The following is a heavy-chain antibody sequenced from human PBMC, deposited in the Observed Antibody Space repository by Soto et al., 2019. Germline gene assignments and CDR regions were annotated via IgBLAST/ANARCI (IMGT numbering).Heavy chain of an antibody. CDR1: GFTFSSYG. V-gene: IGHV3-30*03. D-gene: IGHD5-18*01. Sequence: QVQLVESGGGVVQPGRSLRLSCAASGFTFSSYGMHWVRQAPGKGLEWVAVISYDGSNKYYADSVKGRFTISRDNSNNTLYLQMNSLRAVDTAVHYCARSSGYSSDYWGQGTLVTVSS. CDR2: ISYDGSNK. CDR3: ARSSGYSSDY. J-gene: IGHJ4*02.